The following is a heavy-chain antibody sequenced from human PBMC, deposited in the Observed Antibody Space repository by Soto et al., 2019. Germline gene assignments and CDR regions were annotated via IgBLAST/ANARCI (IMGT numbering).Heavy chain of an antibody. V-gene: IGHV3-30*18. CDR3: AKPTLWFWESYYYGMDV. Sequence: QVQLVESGGGVVQPGRSLRLSCAASGFTFSSYGMHWVRQAPGKGLEWVAVISYDGSNKHYADSVKGRFTISRDNSKNPLYLQMNSLRAEDTAVYYCAKPTLWFWESYYYGMDVWGQGTTVTVSS. D-gene: IGHD3-10*01. CDR2: ISYDGSNK. CDR1: GFTFSSYG. J-gene: IGHJ6*02.